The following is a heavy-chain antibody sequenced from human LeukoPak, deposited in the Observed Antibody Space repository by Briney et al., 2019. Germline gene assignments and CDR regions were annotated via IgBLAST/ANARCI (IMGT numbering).Heavy chain of an antibody. J-gene: IGHJ4*02. V-gene: IGHV1-8*02. CDR3: ASRAAAGREFDY. CDR2: MNPNSGNT. Sequence: GASVKGSCKASGYTFTSYDINWVRQATGQGLEWMGWMNPNSGNTGYAQKFQGRVTMTRNTSISTAYMELSSLRSEDTAVYYCASRAAAGREFDYWGQGTLVTVSS. D-gene: IGHD6-13*01. CDR1: GYTFTSYD.